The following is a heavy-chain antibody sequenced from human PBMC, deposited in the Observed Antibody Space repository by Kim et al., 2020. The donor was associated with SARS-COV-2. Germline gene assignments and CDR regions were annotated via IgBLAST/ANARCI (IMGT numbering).Heavy chain of an antibody. CDR1: GFTFSSYP. J-gene: IGHJ4*02. D-gene: IGHD6-25*01. CDR2: INNSGGIT. Sequence: GGSLRLSCAASGFTFSSYPMTWVRQAPGKGLEWVSLINNSGGITYYADSVKGRFTISRDNSKSTLDLQMNSLRAGDTAVYYCAKGGAADLYYFDSWGQGTLVTVSS. CDR3: AKGGAADLYYFDS. V-gene: IGHV3-23*01.